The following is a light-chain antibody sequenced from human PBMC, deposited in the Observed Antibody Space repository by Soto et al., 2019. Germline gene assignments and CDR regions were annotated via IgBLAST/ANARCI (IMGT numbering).Light chain of an antibody. J-gene: IGLJ3*02. V-gene: IGLV2-8*01. CDR3: SSYAGSKNLV. CDR1: SRDVGGYNF. CDR2: DVS. Sequence: QSALTQPPSASGSPGKSVTISCTGTSRDVGGYNFVSWYQQHPGKAPKLMISDVSKRPSGVPDRFSDSKSGNTASLTVSGLQAEHEADYYCSSYAGSKNLVFGGGTKLTVL.